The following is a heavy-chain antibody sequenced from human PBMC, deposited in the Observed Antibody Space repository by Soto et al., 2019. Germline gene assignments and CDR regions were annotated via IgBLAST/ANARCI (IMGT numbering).Heavy chain of an antibody. D-gene: IGHD3-3*01. CDR3: ARLRYDFWSGYYTPFYYYGMDV. V-gene: IGHV4-39*01. CDR1: GGSIRSSSYY. Sequence: PSETLSLTCTVSGGSIRSSSYYWGWIRQPPGQGLEWIGSIYYSGSTYYNPSLKSRVTISVDTSKNQFSLKLSSVTAADTAVYYCARLRYDFWSGYYTPFYYYGMDVWGQGTTVTVSS. J-gene: IGHJ6*02. CDR2: IYYSGST.